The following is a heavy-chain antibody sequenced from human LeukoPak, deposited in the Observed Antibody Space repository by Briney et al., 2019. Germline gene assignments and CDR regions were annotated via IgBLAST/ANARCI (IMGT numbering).Heavy chain of an antibody. Sequence: GSSVKVSCKASGGTFSSYAISWVRQAPGQGLEWMGIINPSGGSTSYAQKFQGRVTMTRDTSTSTVYMELSSLRSEDTAVYYCARATTSFDYWGQGTLVTVSS. J-gene: IGHJ4*02. CDR2: INPSGGST. CDR1: GGTFSSYA. D-gene: IGHD4-17*01. V-gene: IGHV1-46*01. CDR3: ARATTSFDY.